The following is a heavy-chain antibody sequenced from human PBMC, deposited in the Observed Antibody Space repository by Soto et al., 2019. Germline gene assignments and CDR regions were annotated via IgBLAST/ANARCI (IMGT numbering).Heavy chain of an antibody. J-gene: IGHJ1*01. CDR3: ARLSVSGLVGPAASGRQH. V-gene: IGHV4-39*01. D-gene: IGHD2-2*01. CDR1: VGSISSSSYY. Sequence: QLQLQESGPGLVKPSETLSLTCTVSVGSISSSSYYWGWIRQPPGKGLEWIGSFYYSGSTYYNPSLKSRVSISVDSSKNRFSLKLRSVTAADPAVYYCARLSVSGLVGPAASGRQHWGQGTLVTGSA. CDR2: FYYSGST.